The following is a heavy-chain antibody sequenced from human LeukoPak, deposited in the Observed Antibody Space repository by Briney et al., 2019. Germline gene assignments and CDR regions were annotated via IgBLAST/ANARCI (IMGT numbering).Heavy chain of an antibody. CDR2: INPSGGST. D-gene: IGHD2-2*01. V-gene: IGHV1-46*01. J-gene: IGHJ6*02. CDR3: ARVCSSTSCYHYYGMDV. CDR1: GYTFTSYY. Sequence: ASVKVSCKTSGYTFTSYYMHWVRQAPGQGLEWMGIINPSGGSTSYAQKFQGRVTITADESTSTAYMELSSLRSEDTAVYYCARVCSSTSCYHYYGMDVWGQGTTVTVSS.